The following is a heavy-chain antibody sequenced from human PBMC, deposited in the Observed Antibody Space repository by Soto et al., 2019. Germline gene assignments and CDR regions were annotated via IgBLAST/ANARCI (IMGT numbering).Heavy chain of an antibody. CDR2: IIPILGIA. V-gene: IGHV1-69*02. D-gene: IGHD6-19*01. CDR3: ARVAFVAVGFDP. CDR1: GGTFSSYT. J-gene: IGHJ5*02. Sequence: QVQLVQSGAEVKKPGSSVKVSCKASGGTFSSYTISWVRQAPGQGLEWMGRIIPILGIANYAQKFQGRVTITADKSTSTAYMELSSLRSEDTAVYYWARVAFVAVGFDPWGQGTLVTVSS.